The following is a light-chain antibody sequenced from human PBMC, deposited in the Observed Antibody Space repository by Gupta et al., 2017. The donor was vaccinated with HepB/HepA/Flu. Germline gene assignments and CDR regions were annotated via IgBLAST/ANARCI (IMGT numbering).Light chain of an antibody. CDR3: KAWESSTPWV. V-gene: IGLV3-1*01. J-gene: IGLJ3*02. Sequence: SYDLTQPPSVSVSPGQTASITCSGDKLGDKYACWYQQQPGQSPVLVIYQDNKRPSGIPERFSGSNSGNTATLTISGLQAIDEADYYCKAWESSTPWVFGGGTKLTVL. CDR2: QDN. CDR1: KLGDKY.